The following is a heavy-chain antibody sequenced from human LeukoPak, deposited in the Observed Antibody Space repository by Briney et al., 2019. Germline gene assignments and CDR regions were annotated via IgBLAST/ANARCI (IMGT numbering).Heavy chain of an antibody. CDR1: GFTFSSYE. J-gene: IGHJ6*04. CDR3: ASRLSWIQLWSYYYGMDV. V-gene: IGHV3-48*03. Sequence: GGSLRLSCAASGFTFSSYEMNWVRQAPGKGLEGVSYISSSGSTIYYADSVKVRFTISIDNAKNSLYLQMNSLRAEDTAVYYCASRLSWIQLWSYYYGMDVWGKGTTVTVSS. CDR2: ISSSGSTI. D-gene: IGHD5-18*01.